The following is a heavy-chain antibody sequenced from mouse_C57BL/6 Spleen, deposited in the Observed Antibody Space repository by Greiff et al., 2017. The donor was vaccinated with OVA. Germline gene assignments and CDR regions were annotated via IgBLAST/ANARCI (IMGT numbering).Heavy chain of an antibody. Sequence: EVQRVESGGGLVKPGGSLKLSCAASGFTFSSYAMSWVRQTPEKRLEWVATISDGGSYTYYPDNVKGRFTISRDNAKNNLYLQMSHLKSEDTAMYYCARPMITKAMDYWGQGTSVTVSS. CDR3: ARPMITKAMDY. V-gene: IGHV5-4*01. CDR1: GFTFSSYA. J-gene: IGHJ4*01. CDR2: ISDGGSYT. D-gene: IGHD2-4*01.